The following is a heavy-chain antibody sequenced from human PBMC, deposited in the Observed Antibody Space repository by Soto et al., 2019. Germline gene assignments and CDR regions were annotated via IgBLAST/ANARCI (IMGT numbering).Heavy chain of an antibody. J-gene: IGHJ4*02. CDR2: ISAKSKYI. D-gene: IGHD2-15*01. V-gene: IGHV3-21*01. CDR1: GFTFSTYT. Sequence: EVQLVESGGGLVKPGGSLRLSCVASGFTFSTYTMNWVRQAPGQGLEWVSCISAKSKYIYYANSVQGRFTISRDDAQNSLILQLSSLRAEDTAVYYCARTQSWEGVNCYSTPFDYWGRGTLVTVSS. CDR3: ARTQSWEGVNCYSTPFDY.